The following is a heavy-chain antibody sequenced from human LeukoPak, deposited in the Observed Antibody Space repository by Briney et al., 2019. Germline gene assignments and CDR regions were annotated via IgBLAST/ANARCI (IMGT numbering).Heavy chain of an antibody. V-gene: IGHV1-2*02. J-gene: IGHJ4*02. D-gene: IGHD6-19*01. CDR1: GYTFTCYY. Sequence: ASVTVSCTASGYTFTCYYMHWVRQAPGQGLEWMGWINPNSGGTNYAQKFQGRVTMTRDTAISTAYMELSRLRSDDTAVYYCARHLPYSSGWDPEDYWGQGTLVTVSS. CDR2: INPNSGGT. CDR3: ARHLPYSSGWDPEDY.